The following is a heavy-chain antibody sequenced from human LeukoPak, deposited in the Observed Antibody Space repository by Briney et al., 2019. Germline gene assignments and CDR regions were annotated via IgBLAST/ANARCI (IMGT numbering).Heavy chain of an antibody. V-gene: IGHV4-38-2*01. CDR1: GYSISSGYY. CDR2: IYHSGST. J-gene: IGHJ3*02. Sequence: SETLSLTCAVSGYSISSGYYWGWIRQPPGKGLEWIGSIYHSGSTYYNPSLKSRVTISVDTSKNQFSLKLSSVTAADTAVYYCATLYSWNGATTRAFDIWGQGTMVTVSS. D-gene: IGHD1-1*01. CDR3: ATLYSWNGATTRAFDI.